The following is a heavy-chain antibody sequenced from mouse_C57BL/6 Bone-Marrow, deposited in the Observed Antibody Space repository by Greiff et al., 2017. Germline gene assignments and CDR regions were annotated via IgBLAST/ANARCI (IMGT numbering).Heavy chain of an antibody. J-gene: IGHJ1*03. CDR1: GFTFSDFY. CDR3: ARDAWDWYLDV. CDR2: SRNKANDYTT. Sequence: EVKLVESGGGLVQSGRSLRLSCATSGFTFSDFYMEWVRQAPGKGLEWIAASRNKANDYTTEYSASVKGRFIVSRDTSQSILYLQMNALRAEDTAIYYCARDAWDWYLDVWGTGTTVTVSS. V-gene: IGHV7-1*01.